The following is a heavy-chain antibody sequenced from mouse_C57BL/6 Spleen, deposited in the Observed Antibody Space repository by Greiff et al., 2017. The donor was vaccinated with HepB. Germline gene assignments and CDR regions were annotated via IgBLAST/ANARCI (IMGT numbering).Heavy chain of an antibody. Sequence: QVQLQQSGAELVKPGASVKISCKASGYSFSSYWMNWVKQRPGKGLEWIGQIYPGDGDTNYNGKFKGKATLTADKSSSTAYMQLSSLTSEDSAVYFCARGRVVVGDFDYWGQGPTLTVSS. V-gene: IGHV1-80*01. CDR3: ARGRVVVGDFDY. D-gene: IGHD1-1*01. J-gene: IGHJ2*01. CDR2: IYPGDGDT. CDR1: GYSFSSYW.